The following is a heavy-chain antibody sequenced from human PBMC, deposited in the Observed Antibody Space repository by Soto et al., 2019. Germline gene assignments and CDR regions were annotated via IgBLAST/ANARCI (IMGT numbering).Heavy chain of an antibody. Sequence: GGSLRLSCAASGFTFSSYWMHWVRQAPGKGLVWVSRINNDGSSTSYADSVKGRFTISRDNAKNTLYLQMNSLRAEDTAVYYCARNPVVYSSSWSSIDYWGQGTLVTVSS. CDR3: ARNPVVYSSSWSSIDY. CDR1: GFTFSSYW. J-gene: IGHJ4*02. V-gene: IGHV3-74*01. D-gene: IGHD6-13*01. CDR2: INNDGSST.